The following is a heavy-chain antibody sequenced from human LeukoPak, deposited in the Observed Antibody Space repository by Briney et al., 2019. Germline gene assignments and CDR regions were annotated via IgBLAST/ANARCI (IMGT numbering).Heavy chain of an antibody. J-gene: IGHJ5*02. CDR1: GFTFSSYS. CDR2: ISSSSSYI. D-gene: IGHD3-10*01. V-gene: IGHV3-21*01. CDR3: SRGGVITSWFDP. Sequence: GGSLRHSCAASGFTFSSYSMNGVGQAPPKGLQWVSCISSSSSYIYYADSVKGRLTIPRGNANNSLYLQMNSLGAEDTAVYYCSRGGVITSWFDPWGQGPLVTVSS.